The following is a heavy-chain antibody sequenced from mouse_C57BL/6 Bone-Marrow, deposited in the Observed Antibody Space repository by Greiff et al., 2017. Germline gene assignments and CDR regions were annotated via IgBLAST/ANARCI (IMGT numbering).Heavy chain of an antibody. CDR3: ARGTTTVVATKAMDY. J-gene: IGHJ4*01. Sequence: QVHVKQSGAELVKPGASVKISCKASGYAFSSYWMNWVKQRPGKGLEWIGQIYPGDGDTNYNGKFKGKATLTADKSSSTAYMQLSSLTSEDSAVSFCARGTTTVVATKAMDYWGQGTSVTVSS. V-gene: IGHV1-80*01. CDR2: IYPGDGDT. D-gene: IGHD1-1*01. CDR1: GYAFSSYW.